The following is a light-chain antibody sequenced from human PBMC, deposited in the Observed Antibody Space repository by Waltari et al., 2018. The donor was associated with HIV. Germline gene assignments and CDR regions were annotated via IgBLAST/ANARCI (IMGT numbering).Light chain of an antibody. CDR3: GTWDRILRAAI. J-gene: IGLJ2*01. CDR2: DTH. CDR1: RSTIENDY. V-gene: IGLV1-51*01. Sequence: QSVLTQPPSMSAAPGQKVTISCSGSRSTIENDYVSWYLHVPGKAPKLLIYDTHKRATGIPDRFSASKSGTSANLVITGLQTGDEVDYYCGTWDRILRAAIFGGGTKVTVL.